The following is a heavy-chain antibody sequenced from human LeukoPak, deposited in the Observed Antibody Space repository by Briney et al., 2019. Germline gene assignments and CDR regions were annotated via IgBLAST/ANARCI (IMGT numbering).Heavy chain of an antibody. D-gene: IGHD3-3*01. CDR2: INHSGST. J-gene: IGHJ5*02. CDR3: ARALRGITIFGVAKSNWFDP. CDR1: GGSFSGYY. V-gene: IGHV4-34*01. Sequence: SETLSLTCAVYGGSFSGYYWSWIRQPPGKGLEWIGEINHSGSTNYNPSLKSRVTISVDASKNQFSLKLSSVTAAGTAVYYCARALRGITIFGVAKSNWFDPWGQGTLVTVSS.